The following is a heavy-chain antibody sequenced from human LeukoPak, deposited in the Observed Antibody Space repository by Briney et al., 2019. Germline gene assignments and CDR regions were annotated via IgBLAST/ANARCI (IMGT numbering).Heavy chain of an antibody. CDR3: ARGRVGAGNFFDY. D-gene: IGHD1-26*01. CDR1: GFTFSPYW. Sequence: GGSLRLSCAASGFTFSPYWMHWVRQAPRKGLVWVSRINSDGSATRYADSVKGRFTISGDNAKNTLYLQMNSLRAEDTAVYYCARGRVGAGNFFDYWGQGTLVTVSS. J-gene: IGHJ4*02. CDR2: INSDGSAT. V-gene: IGHV3-74*01.